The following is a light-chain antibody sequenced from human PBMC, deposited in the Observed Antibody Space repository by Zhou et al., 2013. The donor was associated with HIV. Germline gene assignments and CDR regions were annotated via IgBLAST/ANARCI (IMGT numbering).Light chain of an antibody. CDR3: QQYNNYPT. CDR1: QSISSW. J-gene: IGKJ1*01. V-gene: IGKV1-5*03. Sequence: DIQMTQSPSTLSASVGDRVTITCRASQSISSWLAWYQQKPGKAPDLLIYKASTLESGVPSRFSGSGSGTEFTLTISSLQPDDFATYYCQQYNNYPTFGQGTKVEIK. CDR2: KAS.